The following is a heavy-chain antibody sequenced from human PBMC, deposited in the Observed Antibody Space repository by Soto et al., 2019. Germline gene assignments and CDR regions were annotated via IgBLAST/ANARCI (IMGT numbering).Heavy chain of an antibody. D-gene: IGHD5-18*01. Sequence: LRLSCAASGFTFSSYGMHWVRHAPGKGLEWVAVIWYDGSNKYYADSVKGRFTISRDNSKNTLYLQMNSLRAEDTAVYYCARDGTRVDTAMGDYYYYYGMDVWGQGTTVTVSS. CDR2: IWYDGSNK. CDR3: ARDGTRVDTAMGDYYYYYGMDV. J-gene: IGHJ6*02. V-gene: IGHV3-33*01. CDR1: GFTFSSYG.